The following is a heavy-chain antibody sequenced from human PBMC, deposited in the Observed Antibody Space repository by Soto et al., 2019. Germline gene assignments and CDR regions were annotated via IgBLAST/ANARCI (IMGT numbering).Heavy chain of an antibody. J-gene: IGHJ3*02. CDR2: ISPDGNNA. Sequence: HPGGSLRLSCAASGSTFSSYDIHWVRQAPIKGLEWVAHISPDGNNAYYADSVKGRFTISRDNARNTVYLQVNSLRPEDTAVYHCVRGPGHGAFEIWGQGTLVTVSS. V-gene: IGHV3-30-3*01. CDR1: GSTFSSYD. CDR3: VRGPGHGAFEI.